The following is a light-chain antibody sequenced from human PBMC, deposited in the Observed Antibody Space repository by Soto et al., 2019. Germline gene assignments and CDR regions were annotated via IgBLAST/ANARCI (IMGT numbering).Light chain of an antibody. CDR1: RSNVGRNS. CDR3: AAWDDSLNAWV. J-gene: IGLJ3*02. Sequence: QSVVTQPPSASQTPGQRATIFCSGSRSNVGRNSVSWYQHVPGTAPKLLIYSHDQRPSGVPDRISASRSGPAASLAISGLRSEDEAFYYCAAWDDSLNAWVFGGGTKLTVL. V-gene: IGLV1-44*01. CDR2: SHD.